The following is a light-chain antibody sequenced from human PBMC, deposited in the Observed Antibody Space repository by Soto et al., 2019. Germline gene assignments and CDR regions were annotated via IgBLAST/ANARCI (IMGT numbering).Light chain of an antibody. Sequence: QSALTQPASVSGSPGQSITISCTGTSSDVGGYNYVSWYQQHPGKAPKLMIYEVSNRPSGVSHRFSGSRSRNTASLTISGLQAEDEADYYCSAYTISSSLVFGTGTKLTVL. V-gene: IGLV2-14*01. J-gene: IGLJ1*01. CDR1: SSDVGGYNY. CDR2: EVS. CDR3: SAYTISSSLV.